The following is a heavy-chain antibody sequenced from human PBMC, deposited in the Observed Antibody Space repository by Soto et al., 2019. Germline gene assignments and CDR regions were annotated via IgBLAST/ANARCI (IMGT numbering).Heavy chain of an antibody. J-gene: IGHJ3*02. CDR1: GYSFSNYG. D-gene: IGHD2-8*01. CDR2: ISTYNGDT. Sequence: ASVKVSCKASGYSFSNYGISWVREAPGQGLEWMGWISTYNGDTDYPQKVQGRVTMTTDTSTSTAYLELRSLSSDDTAVYYCARDGVWASGDAFDIWGQGTMVTVSS. V-gene: IGHV1-18*01. CDR3: ARDGVWASGDAFDI.